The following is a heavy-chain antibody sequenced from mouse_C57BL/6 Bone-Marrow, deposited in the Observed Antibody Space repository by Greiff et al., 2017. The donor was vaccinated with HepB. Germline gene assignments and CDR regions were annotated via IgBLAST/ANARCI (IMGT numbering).Heavy chain of an antibody. J-gene: IGHJ1*03. V-gene: IGHV1-82*01. CDR1: GYAFSSSW. CDR3: ARWAYFDV. Sequence: VKLQESGPELVKPGASVKISCKASGYAFSSSWMNWVKQRPGKGLEWIGRIYPGDGDTNYNGKFKGKATLTADKSSSTAYMQLSSLTSEDSAVYFCARWAYFDVWGTGTTVTVSS. CDR2: IYPGDGDT. D-gene: IGHD3-1*01.